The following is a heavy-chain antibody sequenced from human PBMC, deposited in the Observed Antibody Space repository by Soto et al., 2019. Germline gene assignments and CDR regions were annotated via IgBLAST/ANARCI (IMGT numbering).Heavy chain of an antibody. CDR1: GGSISSGDYY. J-gene: IGHJ5*02. Sequence: QVQLQESGPGLVKPSQTLSLTCTVSGGSISSGDYYWSWIRQPPGKGLEWIGYIYYSGSTYYNPSLTSRVTISVDTSKNQFSLKLSSVTAADTAVYYCARENPNLYNWFDPWGKGTLVTVSS. V-gene: IGHV4-30-4*01. CDR3: ARENPNLYNWFDP. CDR2: IYYSGST.